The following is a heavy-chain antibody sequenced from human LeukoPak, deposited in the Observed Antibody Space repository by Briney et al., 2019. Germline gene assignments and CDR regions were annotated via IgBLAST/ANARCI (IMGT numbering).Heavy chain of an antibody. CDR2: IYYSGST. J-gene: IGHJ6*03. D-gene: IGHD6-13*01. Sequence: SETLSLTCTVSGGSISSGDYYWSWIRQPPGKGLEWIGYIYYSGSTYYNPSLKSRVTISVDTSKNQFSLKLSSVTAADTAVYYCARGISSSWYGSDYYYYYYMDVWGKGTTVTVSS. V-gene: IGHV4-30-4*02. CDR3: ARGISSSWYGSDYYYYYYMDV. CDR1: GGSISSGDYY.